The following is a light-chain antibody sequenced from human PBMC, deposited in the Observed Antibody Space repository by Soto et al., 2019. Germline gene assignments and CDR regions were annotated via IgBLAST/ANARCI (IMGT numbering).Light chain of an antibody. J-gene: IGKJ1*01. CDR2: STT. CDR3: QQYNNWPKT. CDR1: QGISSS. V-gene: IGKV3-15*01. Sequence: ELVMTQSPATLSVSPGERATLSCRASQGISSSLAWYQQRPGQAPRLLIYSTTTRAAGVPSRFSGSGSGAEFTLTISSLQSEDFAFYYCQQYNNWPKTFGQGTKVDIK.